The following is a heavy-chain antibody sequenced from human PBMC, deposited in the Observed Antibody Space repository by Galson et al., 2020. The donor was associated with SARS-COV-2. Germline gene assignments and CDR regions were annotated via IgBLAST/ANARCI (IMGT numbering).Heavy chain of an antibody. CDR3: ARDTELWGPVGAFDI. Sequence: SETLSLTCTVSGGSISSGSYYWSWIRQPAGKGLEWIGRIYTSGSTNYNPSLKSRVTISVDTSKNQFSLKLSSVTAADTAVYYCARDTELWGPVGAFDIWGQGTMVTVSS. D-gene: IGHD5-18*01. V-gene: IGHV4-61*02. CDR1: GGSISSGSYY. CDR2: IYTSGST. J-gene: IGHJ3*02.